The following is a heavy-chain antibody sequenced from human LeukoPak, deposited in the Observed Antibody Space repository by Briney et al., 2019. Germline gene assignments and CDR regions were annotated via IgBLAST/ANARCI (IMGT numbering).Heavy chain of an antibody. J-gene: IGHJ3*02. CDR1: GYTFTGYY. Sequence: GASVKVSCKASGYTFTGYYMHWVRQAPGQGLEWMGWINPNSGGTNYAQKFQGRVTMTRDTSISTAYMELSRLRSDDTAVYYCARVGSWIQLWFLDAFDIWGQGTMVTVSS. CDR3: ARVGSWIQLWFLDAFDI. V-gene: IGHV1-2*02. CDR2: INPNSGGT. D-gene: IGHD5-18*01.